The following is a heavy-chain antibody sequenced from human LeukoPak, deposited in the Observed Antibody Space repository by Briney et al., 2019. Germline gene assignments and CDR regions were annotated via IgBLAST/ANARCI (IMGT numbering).Heavy chain of an antibody. CDR2: ISYDGSNK. CDR1: GFTFSSYA. J-gene: IGHJ4*02. D-gene: IGHD3-22*01. CDR3: AKYYYDSSVSEIDY. V-gene: IGHV3-30-3*01. Sequence: PGGSLRLSCAASGFTFSSYAMHWVRQAPGKGLEWVAVISYDGSNKYYADSVKGRFTISRDNSKNTLYLQMNSLRAEDTAVYYCAKYYYDSSVSEIDYWGQGTLVTVSS.